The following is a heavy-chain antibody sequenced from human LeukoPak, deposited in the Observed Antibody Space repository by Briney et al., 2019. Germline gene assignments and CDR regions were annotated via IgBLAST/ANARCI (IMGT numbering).Heavy chain of an antibody. D-gene: IGHD2-2*01. Sequence: GTNYAQKFQGRVTMTRDTSISTAYMELSRLRSDDTAVYYCARGGGPDIVVVPAAISYYMDVWGKGTTVTVSS. V-gene: IGHV1-2*02. CDR2: GT. J-gene: IGHJ6*03. CDR3: ARGGGPDIVVVPAAISYYMDV.